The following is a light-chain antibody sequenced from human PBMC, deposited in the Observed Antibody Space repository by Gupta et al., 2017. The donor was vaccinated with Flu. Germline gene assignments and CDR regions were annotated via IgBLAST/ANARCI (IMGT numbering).Light chain of an antibody. CDR3: QAWDSSTEEV. CDR2: DN. Sequence: DNKRPSGIPERFSGSNSGNTATLTISGTQAVDEADYHCQAWDSSTEEVFGGGPHLIVL. J-gene: IGLJ3*02. V-gene: IGLV3-1*01.